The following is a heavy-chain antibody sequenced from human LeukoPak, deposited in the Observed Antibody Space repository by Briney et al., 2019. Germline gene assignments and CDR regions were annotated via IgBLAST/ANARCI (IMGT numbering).Heavy chain of an antibody. CDR2: ISAYNGNT. CDR1: GYTFTSYG. V-gene: IGHV1-18*01. J-gene: IGHJ6*02. D-gene: IGHD2-15*01. CDR3: ARAPPYCSGGSCYSGPYYYGMDV. Sequence: ASVKVSCKASGYTFTSYGISWVRQAPGQGLEWMGWISAYNGNTNYAQKLQGRVTMTIDTSTSTAYMELRSLRSDDTAVYYCARAPPYCSGGSCYSGPYYYGMDVWGQGTTVTVSS.